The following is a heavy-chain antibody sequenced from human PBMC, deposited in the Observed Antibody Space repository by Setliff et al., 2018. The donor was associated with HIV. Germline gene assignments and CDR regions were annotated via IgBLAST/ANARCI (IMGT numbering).Heavy chain of an antibody. Sequence: GGSLRLSCAASGFTLSSYAMHWVRQAPGKGLEWVAVISYDGSNKYYADSVKGRFTISRDNSKNTLYLQMNSLRAEDTVVYYCARSVIGYYYYGMDVWGQGTLVTVSS. V-gene: IGHV3-30*01. CDR2: ISYDGSNK. CDR1: GFTLSSYA. J-gene: IGHJ6*02. CDR3: ARSVIGYYYYGMDV. D-gene: IGHD3-10*01.